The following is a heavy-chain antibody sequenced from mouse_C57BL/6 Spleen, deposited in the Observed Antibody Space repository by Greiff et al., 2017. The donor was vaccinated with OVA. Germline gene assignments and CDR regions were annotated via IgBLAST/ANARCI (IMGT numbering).Heavy chain of an antibody. CDR1: GYAFSSSW. CDR2: IYPGAGDT. V-gene: IGHV1-82*01. Sequence: VQLVESGPELVKPGASVKISCKASGYAFSSSWMNWVKQRPGKGLEWIGRIYPGAGDTNYNGKFKGKATRTADKSSSTAYMQLSSLSSEDSAVYFCVMDYSDYWGKGTTLTVSS. CDR3: VMDYSDY. J-gene: IGHJ2*01.